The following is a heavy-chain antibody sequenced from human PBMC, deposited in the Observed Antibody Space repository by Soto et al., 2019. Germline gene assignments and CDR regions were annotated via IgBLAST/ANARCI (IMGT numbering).Heavy chain of an antibody. CDR3: AKDQWGNYETINDFDY. D-gene: IGHD4-4*01. J-gene: IGHJ4*02. V-gene: IGHV3-23*01. CDR1: GFTFSSYA. CDR2: ISGSGGST. Sequence: EVQLLESGGGLVQPGGSLRLSCAASGFTFSSYAMSWVRQAPGKGLEWVSAISGSGGSTYYADSVKGRFTISRDNSKNTLYLQINSLRAEYTAVYYCAKDQWGNYETINDFDYWGQGTLVTVSS.